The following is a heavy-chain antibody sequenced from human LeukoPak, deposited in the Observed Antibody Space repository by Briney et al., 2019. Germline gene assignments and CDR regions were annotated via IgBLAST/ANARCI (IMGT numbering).Heavy chain of an antibody. Sequence: SETLSLTCTVSGGSISSSDYYWGWVRQPPGKGLEWIGSIFYSGAAHCNPSLKSRVTISVDTSNNQFSLMLSSVTAADTAVYYCARRIANRNWFDPWGQGTLVTVSS. CDR3: ARRIANRNWFDP. CDR2: IFYSGAA. J-gene: IGHJ5*02. D-gene: IGHD1/OR15-1a*01. V-gene: IGHV4-39*01. CDR1: GGSISSSDYY.